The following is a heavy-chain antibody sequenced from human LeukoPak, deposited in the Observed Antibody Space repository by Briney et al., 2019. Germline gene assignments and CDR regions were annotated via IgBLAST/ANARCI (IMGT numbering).Heavy chain of an antibody. D-gene: IGHD5-18*01. V-gene: IGHV3-21*01. CDR2: ISSSSSYI. Sequence: PGGSLRLSCAASGFTFSSYSMNWVRQAPGKGLEWVSSISSSSSYIYYADSVKGRFTISRDNAKNSLYLQMNSLRAEDTAVYYCARDPVYVDTAMVIDYWGQGTLVTVSS. CDR3: ARDPVYVDTAMVIDY. J-gene: IGHJ4*02. CDR1: GFTFSSYS.